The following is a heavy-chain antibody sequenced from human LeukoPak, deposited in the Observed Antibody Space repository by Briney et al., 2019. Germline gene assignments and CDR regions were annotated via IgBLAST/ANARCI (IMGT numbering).Heavy chain of an antibody. CDR2: IMYISGST. CDR3: AKGYYTFDP. D-gene: IGHD3-3*01. V-gene: IGHV4-4*07. Sequence: SETLSLTCTVSGGSISSYYWSWIRQPAGKGLEWIGHIMYISGSTNYNASLKSRVTMSVDTSKNQFSLKLSSVTAADTAVYYCAKGYYTFDPWGQGTLVTVSS. J-gene: IGHJ5*02. CDR1: GGSISSYY.